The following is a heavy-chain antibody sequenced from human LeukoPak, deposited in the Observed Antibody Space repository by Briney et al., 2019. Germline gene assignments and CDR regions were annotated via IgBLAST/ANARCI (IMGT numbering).Heavy chain of an antibody. V-gene: IGHV3-48*02. CDR2: ISSTSGTI. CDR3: ARDWTMDV. CDR1: GFTFSSYN. Sequence: GGSLRLSCAASGFTFSSYNMNWVRQAPGKGLEWVSSISSTSGTIYYADSVKGRFTISGDNAKNSLYLQMNSLRDEDTAVYHCARDWTMDVWGQGITVTVSS. D-gene: IGHD3/OR15-3a*01. J-gene: IGHJ6*02.